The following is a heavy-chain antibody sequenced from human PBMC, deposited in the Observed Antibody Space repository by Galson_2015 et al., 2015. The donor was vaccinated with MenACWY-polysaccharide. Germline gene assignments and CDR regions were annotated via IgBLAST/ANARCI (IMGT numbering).Heavy chain of an antibody. J-gene: IGHJ4*02. D-gene: IGHD4-11*01. CDR3: ARRDIYGTTADYLAFDS. V-gene: IGHV6-1*01. CDR2: TYYRSNWSS. Sequence: CAISGDSVSSNTAARNWIRQSPSRGLEWLGRTYYRSNWSSDYALSVRGRITINADTSKNQFSLQLNSVTPEDTAVYYCARRDIYGTTADYLAFDSWGQGTLITVSS. CDR1: GDSVSSNTAA.